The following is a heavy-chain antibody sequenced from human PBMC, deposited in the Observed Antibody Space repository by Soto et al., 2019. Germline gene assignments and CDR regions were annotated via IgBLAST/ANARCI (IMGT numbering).Heavy chain of an antibody. Sequence: SETLSLTCTVSGGSISGYYWSWIRQPPGKGLEWIGYIYYSGSTNYNPSLKSRVTISVDTSKNQFSLKLSSVTAADTAVYYCARERTTVTTSSVWFDPWGQGTLVTVSS. CDR2: IYYSGST. CDR3: ARERTTVTTSSVWFDP. CDR1: GGSISGYY. V-gene: IGHV4-59*01. J-gene: IGHJ5*02. D-gene: IGHD4-17*01.